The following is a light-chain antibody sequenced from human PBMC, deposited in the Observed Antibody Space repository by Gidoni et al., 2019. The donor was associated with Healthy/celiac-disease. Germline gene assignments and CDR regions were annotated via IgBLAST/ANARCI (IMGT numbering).Light chain of an antibody. J-gene: IGKJ2*01. Sequence: EIVLPTSPATLSLSPGERATLSCRASQSVSSYLAWYQQKPGQAPRLLIYDASNRATGIPARFSGSGSGTDFTLTISSLEPEDFAVYYCQQRSNWPPVTCGQGTKLEIK. CDR1: QSVSSY. CDR2: DAS. CDR3: QQRSNWPPVT. V-gene: IGKV3-11*01.